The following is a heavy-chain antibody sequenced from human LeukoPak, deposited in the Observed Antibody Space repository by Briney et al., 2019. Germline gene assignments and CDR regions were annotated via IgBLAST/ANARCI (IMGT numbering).Heavy chain of an antibody. Sequence: ASVKVSCKASGYTFTSYGISWVRQAPGQGLKWMGWISAYNGNTNYAQKLQGRVTMTTDTSTSTAYMELSRLRSDDTAVYYCARDRGGDYYYMDVWGKGTTVTVSS. CDR1: GYTFTSYG. J-gene: IGHJ6*03. CDR3: ARDRGGDYYYMDV. D-gene: IGHD3-16*01. CDR2: ISAYNGNT. V-gene: IGHV1-18*01.